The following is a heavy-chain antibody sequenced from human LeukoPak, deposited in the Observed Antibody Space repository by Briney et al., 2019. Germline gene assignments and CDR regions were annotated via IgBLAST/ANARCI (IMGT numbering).Heavy chain of an antibody. CDR2: IYYSGST. Sequence: SETLSLTCTVSGGSISSYYWSWIRQPPGKGLEWIGYIYYSGSTNYNPSLKSRVTISVDTSKNQFSLKLSSVTAADTAVYYCARDGGGAFDYWGQGTLVTVSS. J-gene: IGHJ4*02. CDR3: ARDGGGAFDY. V-gene: IGHV4-59*01. D-gene: IGHD3-16*01. CDR1: GGSISSYY.